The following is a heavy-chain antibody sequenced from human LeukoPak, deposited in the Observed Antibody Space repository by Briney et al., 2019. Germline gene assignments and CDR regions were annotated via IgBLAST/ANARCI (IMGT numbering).Heavy chain of an antibody. V-gene: IGHV1-46*01. CDR3: ARVGDYYDSSGYYHPYFDY. Sequence: ASVKVSCKASGYTFTNYYMQWVRQAPGQGLEWIGIINPSPGSTTYAQKFQGRVTMTRDTSTSTVYMELSSLRSEDTAVYYCARVGDYYDSSGYYHPYFDYWGQGTLVTVSS. CDR1: GYTFTNYY. J-gene: IGHJ4*02. D-gene: IGHD3-22*01. CDR2: INPSPGST.